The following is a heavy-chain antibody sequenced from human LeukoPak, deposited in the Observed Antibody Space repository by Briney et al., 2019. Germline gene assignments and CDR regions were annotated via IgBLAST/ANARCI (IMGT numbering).Heavy chain of an antibody. D-gene: IGHD3-22*01. CDR2: ISWNSGSI. V-gene: IGHV3-9*01. CDR3: AKDISVQDTTIIS. CDR1: GFTFGDYA. J-gene: IGHJ4*02. Sequence: PGGSLRLSCTASGFTFGDYAMSWVRQAPGKGLEWVSGISWNSGSIGYADSVKGRFTISRDNAKNSLYLQMNSLRAEDTALYYCAKDISVQDTTIISWGQGTLVTVSS.